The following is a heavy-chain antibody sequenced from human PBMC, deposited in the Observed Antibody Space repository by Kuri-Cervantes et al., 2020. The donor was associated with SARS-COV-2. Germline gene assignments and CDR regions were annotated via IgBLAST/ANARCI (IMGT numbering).Heavy chain of an antibody. CDR3: AKWGGFLEWLMSYYGMDV. V-gene: IGHV1-69*06. CDR1: GGTFSSYA. CDR2: IIPIFGTA. Sequence: SVKVSCKASGGTFSSYAISWVRQAPGQGLEWMGGIIPIFGTANYAQKFQGRVTITADKSTSTAYMELSSLRSEDTAVYYCAKWGGFLEWLMSYYGMDVWGQGTTVTVSS. J-gene: IGHJ6*02. D-gene: IGHD3-3*01.